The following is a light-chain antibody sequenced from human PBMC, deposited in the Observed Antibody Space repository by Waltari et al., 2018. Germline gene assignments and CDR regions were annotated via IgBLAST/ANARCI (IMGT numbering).Light chain of an antibody. Sequence: QSVLTQPPSVSGAPGQRVTISCTGSGSNIGAGYDTHWYQQLPGKAPRLLIYCAHTRPSRGPVRFFGSQSGTSASLAITGLQAEDEGDYYCQSYDTSLSVVFGGGTKLTVL. CDR3: QSYDTSLSVV. J-gene: IGLJ2*01. V-gene: IGLV1-40*01. CDR1: GSNIGAGYD. CDR2: CAH.